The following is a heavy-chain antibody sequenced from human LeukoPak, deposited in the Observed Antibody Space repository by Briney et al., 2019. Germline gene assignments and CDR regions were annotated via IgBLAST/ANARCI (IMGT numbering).Heavy chain of an antibody. J-gene: IGHJ4*02. CDR1: GFTFSSYS. CDR2: ISSSSSYI. CDR3: AKDYSETYYDSSGYAH. V-gene: IGHV3-21*04. D-gene: IGHD3-22*01. Sequence: PGGSLRLSCAASGFTFSSYSMNWVRQAPGKGLEWVSSISSSSSYIYYADSVKGRFTISRDNSKNTLYLQMNSLRAEDTAVYYCAKDYSETYYDSSGYAHWGQGTLVTVSS.